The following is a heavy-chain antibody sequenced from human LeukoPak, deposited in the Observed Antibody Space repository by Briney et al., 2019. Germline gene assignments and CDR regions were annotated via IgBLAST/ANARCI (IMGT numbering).Heavy chain of an antibody. V-gene: IGHV5-51*01. CDR1: GYSFTTSW. J-gene: IGHJ1*01. D-gene: IGHD2-15*01. CDR2: IYPGDSDT. CDR3: ARARFCGDGTYYAEH. Sequence: KSGESLKISCKGSGYSFTTSWIGWVRQMPGKGLEWMGIIYPGDSDTRYSPSFQGQVTISADKSISTAYLQWSSLKASDTAMYYCARARFCGDGTYYAEHWGQGTLVTVSS.